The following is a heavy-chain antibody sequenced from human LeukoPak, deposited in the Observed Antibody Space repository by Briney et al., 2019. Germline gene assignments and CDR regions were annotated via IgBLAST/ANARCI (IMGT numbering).Heavy chain of an antibody. D-gene: IGHD6-6*01. CDR1: GFTFSTYA. CDR3: AGTRARDSYYFYMDI. Sequence: GRSLRLSCAASGFTFSTYALHWVRQAPGKGLEWVAVISSEGNDKYYGDSVRGRFTTSRDTSKSTLYLQLNSLKAEDTGVYYCAGTRARDSYYFYMDIWGKGTTVTVSS. J-gene: IGHJ6*03. CDR2: ISSEGNDK. V-gene: IGHV3-30*04.